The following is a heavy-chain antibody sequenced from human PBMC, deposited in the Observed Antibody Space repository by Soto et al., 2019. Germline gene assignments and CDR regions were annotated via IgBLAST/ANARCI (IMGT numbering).Heavy chain of an antibody. CDR2: IYSGGST. CDR1: GFPVSSNY. Sequence: GGSLRLSCAASGFPVSSNYMSWVRQAPGKGLEWVSVIYSGGSTYYADSVKGRFTISRDNSKNTLYLQMNSLRAEDTAVYYCAKALTLSSGWYYFDYWGQGTLVTVSS. D-gene: IGHD6-19*01. J-gene: IGHJ4*02. CDR3: AKALTLSSGWYYFDY. V-gene: IGHV3-53*01.